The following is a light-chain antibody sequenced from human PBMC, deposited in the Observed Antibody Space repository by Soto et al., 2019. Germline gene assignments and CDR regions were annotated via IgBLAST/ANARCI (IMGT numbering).Light chain of an antibody. CDR3: VLYMGSGIWV. CDR1: SGSVSASNY. V-gene: IGLV8-61*01. CDR2: STS. J-gene: IGLJ3*02. Sequence: QTVVTKEPSLSVSPGGTVTLTCGLSSGSVSASNYPSWYQQTPGQAPRTLIYSTSTRSSGVPDRFSGSILGNKAALTITGAQAEDQSDYHCVLYMGSGIWVFGGGTKVTVL.